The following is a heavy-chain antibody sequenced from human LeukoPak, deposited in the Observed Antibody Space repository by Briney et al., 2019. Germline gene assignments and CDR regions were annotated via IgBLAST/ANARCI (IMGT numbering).Heavy chain of an antibody. CDR3: ARGHYGSFDY. CDR2: IYTSGST. V-gene: IGHV4-61*02. CDR1: GGSISSGSYY. Sequence: PSETLSLTCTVSGGSISSGSYYWSWIRQPAGKGLEWIGRIYTSGSTNYNPSLKSRVTISVDTSKNQFSLKLSSVTAADTAVYYCARGHYGSFDYWGQGTLVTVSS. D-gene: IGHD3-10*01. J-gene: IGHJ4*02.